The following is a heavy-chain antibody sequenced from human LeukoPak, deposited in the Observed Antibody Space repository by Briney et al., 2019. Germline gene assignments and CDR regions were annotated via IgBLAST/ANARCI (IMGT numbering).Heavy chain of an antibody. CDR3: ARHAIVVVIGTTNFDY. V-gene: IGHV4-39*01. D-gene: IGHD3-22*01. J-gene: IGHJ4*02. CDR2: IHYSGST. Sequence: SETLSLTCTVSGGSIRSSSYYWGWIRQPPGKGLEWIGSIHYSGSTYYNPSLKSRVTISVDTSKNQFSLRLSSVTAADTAVCYCARHAIVVVIGTTNFDYWGQGTLVTVSS. CDR1: GGSIRSSSYY.